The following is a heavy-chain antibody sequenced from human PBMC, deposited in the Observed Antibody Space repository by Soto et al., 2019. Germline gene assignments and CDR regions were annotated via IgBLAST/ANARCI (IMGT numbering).Heavy chain of an antibody. Sequence: SETLSLTCAVSGGSISSGGYSWSWIRQPPGKGLEWIGYIYHSGSTYYNPSLKSRVTISVDRSKNQFSLKLSSVTAANTAVYYCARDLVVVAAGHWFDPWGQGTLVTVSS. J-gene: IGHJ5*02. CDR1: GGSISSGGYS. D-gene: IGHD2-15*01. CDR3: ARDLVVVAAGHWFDP. V-gene: IGHV4-30-2*01. CDR2: IYHSGST.